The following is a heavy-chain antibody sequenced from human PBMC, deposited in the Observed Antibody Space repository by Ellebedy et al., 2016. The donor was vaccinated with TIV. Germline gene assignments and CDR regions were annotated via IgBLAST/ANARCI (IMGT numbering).Heavy chain of an antibody. CDR3: ARAAVPGILGYYFGMDV. V-gene: IGHV1-18*04. Sequence: AASVKVSCKASGYTFTSYDISWVRQAPGQGLEWMGWISAYNGNTNYAQKLQGRVSMTTDTSTSTAFMELRSLRSDDTAVYYCARAAVPGILGYYFGMDVWGQGTTVTVSS. D-gene: IGHD3-3*02. CDR2: ISAYNGNT. J-gene: IGHJ6*02. CDR1: GYTFTSYD.